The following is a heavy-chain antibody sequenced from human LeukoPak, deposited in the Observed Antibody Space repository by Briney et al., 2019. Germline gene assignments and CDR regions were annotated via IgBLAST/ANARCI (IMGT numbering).Heavy chain of an antibody. Sequence: ASVKVSCKASGYTFTGYYMHWARHAPGQGLEWMGWINPNSGGTNYAQKFQGRVTMTRDTSISTAYMELSRLRSDDTAVYYCARDPTLVDDYVWGSYRWNNWFDPWGQGTLVTVSS. D-gene: IGHD3-16*02. J-gene: IGHJ5*02. CDR2: INPNSGGT. CDR1: GYTFTGYY. CDR3: ARDPTLVDDYVWGSYRWNNWFDP. V-gene: IGHV1-2*02.